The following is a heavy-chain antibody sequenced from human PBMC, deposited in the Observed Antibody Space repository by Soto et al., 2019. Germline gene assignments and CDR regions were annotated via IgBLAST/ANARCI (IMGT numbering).Heavy chain of an antibody. CDR3: AKDRYSDFWSGYSDYFDY. J-gene: IGHJ4*02. CDR1: GFTFSSYA. V-gene: IGHV3-23*01. CDR2: ISGSGGST. D-gene: IGHD3-3*01. Sequence: GGSLRLSCAASGFTFSSYAMSWVRQAPGKGLEWVSAISGSGGSTYYADSVRGRFTISRDNSKNTPYLQMNSLRAEDTAVYYCAKDRYSDFWSGYSDYFDYWGQGTLVTVSS.